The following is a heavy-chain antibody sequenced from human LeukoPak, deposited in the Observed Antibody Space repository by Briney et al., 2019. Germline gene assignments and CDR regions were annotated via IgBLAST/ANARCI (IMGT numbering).Heavy chain of an antibody. CDR3: VTENWYRSDY. D-gene: IGHD1-14*01. V-gene: IGHV3-7*01. Sequence: GGSLRLSCAASGFNFNAYNMAWIRQAPGKGLEWLATADWAGRATEHTHSVRGRFTMSRDNAKNSIYLEMNSLSAEDTAVYFCVTENWYRSDYWGLGILVTVSS. CDR2: ADWAGRAT. J-gene: IGHJ4*02. CDR1: GFNFNAYN.